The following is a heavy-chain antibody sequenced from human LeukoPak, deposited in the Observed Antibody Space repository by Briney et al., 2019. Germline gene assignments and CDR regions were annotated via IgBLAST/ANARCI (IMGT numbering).Heavy chain of an antibody. Sequence: ASVKVSCKASGYTFSSYGISWVRQAPGQGLEWMGWISAYNGNTNYAQKLQGRVTMTTDTSTSTAYMVLRSLRSGDTAMYYCARDNGYSSSWCRGYWGQGTLVTVSS. CDR2: ISAYNGNT. CDR1: GYTFSSYG. CDR3: ARDNGYSSSWCRGY. D-gene: IGHD6-13*01. V-gene: IGHV1-18*01. J-gene: IGHJ4*02.